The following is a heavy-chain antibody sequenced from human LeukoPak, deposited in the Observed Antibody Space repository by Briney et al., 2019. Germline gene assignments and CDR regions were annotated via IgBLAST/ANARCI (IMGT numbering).Heavy chain of an antibody. V-gene: IGHV4-31*03. D-gene: IGHD4/OR15-4a*01. Sequence: PSETLSLTCTVSGGSISSGGYYWSWIRQHPGKGLEWIGYIYYSGSTYYNPSLKSRVTISVDTSKNQFSLKLSSVTAADTAVYYCAGRMAVTTPYYYYMDVWGEGTTVTVSS. CDR1: GGSISSGGYY. J-gene: IGHJ6*03. CDR2: IYYSGST. CDR3: AGRMAVTTPYYYYMDV.